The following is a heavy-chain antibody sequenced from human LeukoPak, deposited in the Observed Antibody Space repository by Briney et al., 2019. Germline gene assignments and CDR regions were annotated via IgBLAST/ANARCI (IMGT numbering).Heavy chain of an antibody. J-gene: IGHJ4*02. CDR1: GYTFPSYF. Sequence: ASVKVSCKASGYTFPSYFMHWARQAPGQGLEWMGIINPTGGSTTYAQKFQGRVTMTRDTSTSTVYMELSSLRSDDTAVYYCARTAARRFDYWGQGTLVPVSS. V-gene: IGHV1-46*01. CDR3: ARTAARRFDY. CDR2: INPTGGST. D-gene: IGHD6-6*01.